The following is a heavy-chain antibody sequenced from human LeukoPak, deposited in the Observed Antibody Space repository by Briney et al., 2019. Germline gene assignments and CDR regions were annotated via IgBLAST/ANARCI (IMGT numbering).Heavy chain of an antibody. Sequence: QPGRFLRLSSTASGITFGDYAMSWGRQAPGEGLELAGFIRSRAYGGTTEYAGSVKGRFTISRDDSKSIVYLQMNSLKAEDTAVYYCTREHMVAVASYFDYWGQGTLVTVSS. CDR1: GITFGDYA. D-gene: IGHD6-19*01. CDR2: IRSRAYGGTT. V-gene: IGHV3-49*04. CDR3: TREHMVAVASYFDY. J-gene: IGHJ4*02.